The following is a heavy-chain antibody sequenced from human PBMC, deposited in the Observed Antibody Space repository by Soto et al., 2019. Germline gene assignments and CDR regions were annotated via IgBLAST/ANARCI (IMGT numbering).Heavy chain of an antibody. CDR3: ATLSTIFGVVISFDY. J-gene: IGHJ4*02. D-gene: IGHD3-3*01. CDR1: GGSISSSSYY. CDR2: IYYSGSN. Sequence: QLQLQESGPGLVKPSETLSLTCTVSGGSISSSSYYWGWIRQPPGKGLEWIGSIYYSGSNYYNPSLKSRVTISVDTSKNQFSLKLSSVTAADTAVYYCATLSTIFGVVISFDYWGQGTLVTVSS. V-gene: IGHV4-39*01.